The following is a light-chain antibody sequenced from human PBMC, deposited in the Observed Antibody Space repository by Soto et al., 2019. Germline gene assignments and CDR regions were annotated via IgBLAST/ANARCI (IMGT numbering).Light chain of an antibody. CDR3: SSYTSSSTLV. Sequence: QSALTQPASVSGSPGQSITISCTGTSSDVGGYNYVAWYQQHPGKAPKVMIYEVSNRPSGVSNRFSGSKSGNTASLTISGLQDEDEADYCCSSYTSSSTLVFGGGTKLTVL. CDR2: EVS. V-gene: IGLV2-14*01. J-gene: IGLJ3*02. CDR1: SSDVGGYNY.